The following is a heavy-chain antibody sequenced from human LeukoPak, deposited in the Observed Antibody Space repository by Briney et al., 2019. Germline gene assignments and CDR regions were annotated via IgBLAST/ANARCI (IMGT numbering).Heavy chain of an antibody. Sequence: PGGSLRLSCAASGFTFSNAWMSWVRQAPGKGLEWVGRIESKTDGGTTDYAAPVKGRFTISRDDSKNTLYLQMNSLKTEDTAVYYCTTDLWLSSGYYLDAFDIWGQGTMVTVSS. CDR3: TTDLWLSSGYYLDAFDI. CDR2: IESKTDGGTT. CDR1: GFTFSNAW. D-gene: IGHD3-22*01. V-gene: IGHV3-15*04. J-gene: IGHJ3*02.